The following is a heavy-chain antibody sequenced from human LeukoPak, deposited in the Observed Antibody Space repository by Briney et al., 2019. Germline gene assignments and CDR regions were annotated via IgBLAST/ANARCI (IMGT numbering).Heavy chain of an antibody. CDR2: IIPIFGTA. Sequence: SVMVSCKASGGTFISSAISWVRQAPGQGLEWMGGIIPIFGTANYAQKFQGRVTITADESTSTAYMELSSLGSEDTAVYYCAREGEDPDSYVTTRYFDYWGQGTLVTVSS. V-gene: IGHV1-69*13. J-gene: IGHJ4*02. D-gene: IGHD5-18*01. CDR3: AREGEDPDSYVTTRYFDY. CDR1: GGTFISSA.